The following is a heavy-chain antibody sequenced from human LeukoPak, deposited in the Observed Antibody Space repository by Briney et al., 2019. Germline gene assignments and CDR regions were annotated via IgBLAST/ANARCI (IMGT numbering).Heavy chain of an antibody. CDR2: INHSGST. D-gene: IGHD3-10*01. J-gene: IGHJ6*03. V-gene: IGHV4-34*01. CDR3: ARRRWFGELGAYMDV. Sequence: SETLSHSCAVYGGSFSGYYWSWIRQPPGKGLEWIGEINHSGSTNYNPSLKSRVTISVDTSKNQFSLKLSSVTAADTAVYYCARRRWFGELGAYMDVWGKGTTVTISS. CDR1: GGSFSGYY.